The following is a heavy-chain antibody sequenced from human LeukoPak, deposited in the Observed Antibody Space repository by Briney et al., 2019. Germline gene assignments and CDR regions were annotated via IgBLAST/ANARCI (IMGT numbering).Heavy chain of an antibody. D-gene: IGHD3-22*01. Sequence: GGSLRLSCAASGFTFTDYWMAWVRQVPGKGLEWVANIKGDGSRKYYLDSVTGRYTTSRDNARNSVNLEMSSLRADDTAMYYCARDANYHDGSNYYDVLDIWGQGTMVTVSS. CDR2: IKGDGSRK. J-gene: IGHJ3*02. CDR3: ARDANYHDGSNYYDVLDI. V-gene: IGHV3-7*01. CDR1: GFTFTDYW.